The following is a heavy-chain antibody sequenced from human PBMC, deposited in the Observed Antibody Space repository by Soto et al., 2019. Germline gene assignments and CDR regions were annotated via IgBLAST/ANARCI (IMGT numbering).Heavy chain of an antibody. CDR1: GASFSGYY. D-gene: IGHD1-1*01. J-gene: IGHJ4*02. V-gene: IGHV4-34*02. CDR2: INQSGST. Sequence: QVQLQQWGAGLLKPSETLSLSCAVYGASFSGYYWNWIRQPPGKGLEWMGEINQSGSTNYSPSLKTRVTISVNTSKEQFSLRVSSVTAADTAVYYCARRFSGTGRYFDYWGQGTVVTVSS. CDR3: ARRFSGTGRYFDY.